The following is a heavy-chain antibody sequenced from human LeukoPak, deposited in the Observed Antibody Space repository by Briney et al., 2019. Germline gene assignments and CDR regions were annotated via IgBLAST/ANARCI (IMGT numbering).Heavy chain of an antibody. V-gene: IGHV3-30*03. CDR3: ATKVVTDAFDI. CDR1: EFSVGSNY. J-gene: IGHJ3*02. Sequence: GGSLRLSCAASEFSVGSNYMTWVRQAPGKGLEWVTVISYDGSNKYYADSVKGRFTISRDNSKNTLFLQMNSLRAEDTAVYYCATKVVTDAFDIWGQGTMVTVSS. D-gene: IGHD3-22*01. CDR2: ISYDGSNK.